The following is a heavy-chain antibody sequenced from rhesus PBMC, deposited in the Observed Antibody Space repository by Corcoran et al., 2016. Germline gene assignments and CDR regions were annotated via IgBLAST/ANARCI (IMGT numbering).Heavy chain of an antibody. CDR1: GYPFTDLS. CDR3: ASSQRLGGGYFEF. Sequence: EVQLVQSGADVKKPGASVKVSCKVSGYPFTDLSMHWVRQAPGEGLEWMGGVDPVYGEIIHAEKFQGRVTMTEDTSTDTAYMELSSLRSEDTAVYYCASSQRLGGGYFEFWGQGALVTVSS. CDR2: VDPVYGEI. D-gene: IGHD6-31*01. J-gene: IGHJ1*01. V-gene: IGHV1-156*01.